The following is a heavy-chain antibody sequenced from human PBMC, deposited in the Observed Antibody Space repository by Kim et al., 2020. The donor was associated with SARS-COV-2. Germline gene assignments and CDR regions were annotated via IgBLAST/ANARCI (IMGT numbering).Heavy chain of an antibody. V-gene: IGHV3-48*02. CDR1: GFPFSAYD. J-gene: IGHJ3*02. CDR3: ARDRMGGAFDI. Sequence: GGSLRLSCATSGFPFSAYDMNWVRQAPGKGLEWLSFITKSGTTIYYADSVKGRFTTSRDNAKNSLHLQMNSLKDEDTAVYHCARDRMGGAFDIWGQGTLVTVSS. D-gene: IGHD3-16*01. CDR2: ITKSGTTI.